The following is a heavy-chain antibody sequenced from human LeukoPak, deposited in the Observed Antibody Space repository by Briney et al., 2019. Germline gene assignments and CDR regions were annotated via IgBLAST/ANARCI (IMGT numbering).Heavy chain of an antibody. CDR3: TTERDYFDY. V-gene: IGHV3-15*01. Sequence: GGSLRLSCAASGXSFSNAWMSWVRQAPGKGLEWVSRIKSKADGGTTEYAIPVRGRFTISRDDSKNTLYLQMNSLKTEDTAVYYCTTERDYFDYWGQGTLVTVSS. CDR1: GXSFSNAW. CDR2: IKSKADGGTT. J-gene: IGHJ4*02.